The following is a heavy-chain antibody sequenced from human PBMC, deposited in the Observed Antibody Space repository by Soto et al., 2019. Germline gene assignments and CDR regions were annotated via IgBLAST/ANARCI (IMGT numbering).Heavy chain of an antibody. V-gene: IGHV1-8*01. J-gene: IGHJ6*03. CDR1: GYTFTSYD. CDR3: AAAAKASYYYYYYMDV. CDR2: MNPNSGNT. Sequence: ASVKVSCKASGYTFTSYDINWVRQATGQGLEWMGWMNPNSGNTGYAQKFQGRVTMTRNTSISTAYMELSSLRSEDTAVYYCAAAAKASYYYYYYMDVWAKGPRSRLL. D-gene: IGHD2-2*01.